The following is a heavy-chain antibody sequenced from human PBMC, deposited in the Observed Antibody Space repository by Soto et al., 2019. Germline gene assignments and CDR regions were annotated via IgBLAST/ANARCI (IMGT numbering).Heavy chain of an antibody. CDR1: GYTFTGYY. J-gene: IGHJ6*02. D-gene: IGHD6-6*01. V-gene: IGHV1-2*04. CDR2: INPNSGGT. Sequence: ASVKVSCKDSGYTFTGYYMHWVRQAPGQGLEWMGWINPNSGGTNYAQKFQGWVTMTRDTSISTAYMELSRLRSDDTAVYYCARVNSSPFPQDYGMDVWGQGTTVTVSS. CDR3: ARVNSSPFPQDYGMDV.